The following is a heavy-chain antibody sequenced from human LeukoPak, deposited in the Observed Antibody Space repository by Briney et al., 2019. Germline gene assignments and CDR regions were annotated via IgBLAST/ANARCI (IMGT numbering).Heavy chain of an antibody. V-gene: IGHV3-74*01. D-gene: IGHD3-3*01. J-gene: IGHJ5*02. Sequence: PGGSLRLSCAASGFTFSSYGMHWVHQAQGKGLVWVSRIDEDGKTIDYADSVKGRFTISRDNAEDTLYLQMSSLRDEDTAVYYCVSDLCGGDDQWGRGTLVTVSS. CDR2: IDEDGKTI. CDR1: GFTFSSYG. CDR3: VSDLCGGDDQ.